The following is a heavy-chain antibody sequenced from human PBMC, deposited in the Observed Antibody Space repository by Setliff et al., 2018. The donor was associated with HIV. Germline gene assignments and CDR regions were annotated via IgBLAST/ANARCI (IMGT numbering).Heavy chain of an antibody. CDR1: GFTFSSYT. CDR2: ITSGGSHI. V-gene: IGHV3-21*04. CDR3: AKDHGLVSLGEFDY. D-gene: IGHD3-16*01. Sequence: PGGSLRLSCAASGFTFSSYTMNWVRQAPGKGLEWVSSITSGGSHIFYTDSVKGRFTISRDNAKKSLYLQMNSLRAEDTALYYCAKDHGLVSLGEFDYWGQGTLVTVSS. J-gene: IGHJ4*02.